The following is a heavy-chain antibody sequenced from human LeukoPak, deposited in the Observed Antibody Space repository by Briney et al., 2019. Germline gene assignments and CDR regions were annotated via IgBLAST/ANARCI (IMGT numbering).Heavy chain of an antibody. Sequence: GGSLRLSCAASGFTFSRYWTHWVRQAPGRGLVWVSRIDSDGTNRAYADSVKGRFTISRDNAKNTVYLQMNSLRDEDTAVYYCEGRATGVPECWGQGSLVTVSS. CDR2: IDSDGTNR. J-gene: IGHJ4*02. D-gene: IGHD7-27*01. CDR1: GFTFSRYW. CDR3: EGRATGVPEC. V-gene: IGHV3-74*01.